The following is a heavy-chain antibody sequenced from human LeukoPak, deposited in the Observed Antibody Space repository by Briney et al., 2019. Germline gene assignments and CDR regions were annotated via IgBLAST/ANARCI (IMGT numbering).Heavy chain of an antibody. CDR2: IYYSGRT. Sequence: SETLSLTCTVSGVSISSSTYFWGWIRQPPGKGLEWIGTIYYSGRTYYNPSLKSRVTISVDSSKNQFSLRLSSVTAADTAVYYCARDWGVSARPGYMDVWGEGTTVTVSS. D-gene: IGHD6-6*01. CDR1: GVSISSSTYF. V-gene: IGHV4-39*07. J-gene: IGHJ6*03. CDR3: ARDWGVSARPGYMDV.